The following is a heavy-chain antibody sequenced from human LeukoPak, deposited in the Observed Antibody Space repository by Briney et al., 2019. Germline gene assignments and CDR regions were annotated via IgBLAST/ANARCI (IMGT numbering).Heavy chain of an antibody. CDR1: GFTFSSYS. J-gene: IGHJ6*02. CDR3: ARDDMSAWYYYGMDV. D-gene: IGHD2-15*01. Sequence: GGSLRLSCAASGFTFSSYSMNWVRQAPGKGLEWVSSVSSSSSYIYYADSVKGRFTISRDNAKNSLYLQMNSLRAEDTAVYYCARDDMSAWYYYGMDVWGQGTTVTVSS. CDR2: VSSSSSYI. V-gene: IGHV3-21*01.